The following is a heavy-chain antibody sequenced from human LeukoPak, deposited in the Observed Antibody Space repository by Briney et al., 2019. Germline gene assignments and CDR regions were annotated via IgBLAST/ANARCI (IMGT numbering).Heavy chain of an antibody. V-gene: IGHV3-30*02. CDR3: AKARASTDDYYYYGMDV. CDR2: IRYDGSNK. D-gene: IGHD1-26*01. J-gene: IGHJ6*02. Sequence: GGSLRLSCAASGFTFSSYGMHWVRQAPGKGLEWVAFIRYDGSNKYYADSVKGRLTISRDNSKNTLYLQMNSLRAEDTAVYYCAKARASTDDYYYYGMDVWGQGTTVTVSS. CDR1: GFTFSSYG.